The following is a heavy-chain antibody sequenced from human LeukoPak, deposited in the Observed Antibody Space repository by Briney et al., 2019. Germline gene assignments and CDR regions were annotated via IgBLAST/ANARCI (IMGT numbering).Heavy chain of an antibody. D-gene: IGHD3-22*01. V-gene: IGHV1-69*04. CDR2: IIPILGIA. J-gene: IGHJ3*02. CDR3: ARSGTTYYYDSSTRI. CDR1: GGTFSSYA. Sequence: SVKVSCKASGGTFSSYAISWVRQAPGQGLEWMGRIIPILGIANYAQKFQGRVTITADKSTSTAYMELSSLRSEDTAVYYCARSGTTYYYDSSTRIWGQGTMVTVSS.